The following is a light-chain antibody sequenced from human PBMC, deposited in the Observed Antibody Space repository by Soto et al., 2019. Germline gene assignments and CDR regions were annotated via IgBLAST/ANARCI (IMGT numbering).Light chain of an antibody. CDR2: GAS. V-gene: IGKV1-13*02. Sequence: AIQVTQSPSSLSASVGDRVTINCRTSQGISTALAWYQQRPGAPPKLLIYGASTLESGVPSRFSGSGCGKDFTLVITNLQPEDFATYYCQQFSSYQTFGGGTKVEIK. CDR3: QQFSSYQT. J-gene: IGKJ4*01. CDR1: QGISTA.